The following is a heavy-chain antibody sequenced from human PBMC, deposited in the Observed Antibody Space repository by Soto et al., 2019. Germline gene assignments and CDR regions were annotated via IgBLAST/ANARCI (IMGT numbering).Heavy chain of an antibody. CDR3: ARDRWGSYSFDS. Sequence: QVQLVQSGAEVKKPGSSVKVSCKASGGVFRNYAINWVRQAPGQGLEGMGGIIPVFGTADYPQKFQGRVTITADETTTTAYMELTSLKTADTAVYFCARDRWGSYSFDSWGQGTLVTVAS. V-gene: IGHV1-69*01. J-gene: IGHJ5*01. D-gene: IGHD1-26*01. CDR2: IIPVFGTA. CDR1: GGVFRNYA.